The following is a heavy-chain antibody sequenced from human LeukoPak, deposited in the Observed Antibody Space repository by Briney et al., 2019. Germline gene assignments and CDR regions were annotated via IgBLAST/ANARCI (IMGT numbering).Heavy chain of an antibody. J-gene: IGHJ3*02. V-gene: IGHV3-7*01. D-gene: IGHD3-22*01. CDR3: ARVLSFPNSYDSSGYYYLDAFDI. CDR2: IKQDGSEK. Sequence: PGGSLRLSCAASGFTFSSYWTSWVRQAPGKGLEWVANIKQDGSEKYYVDSVKGRFTISRDNAKNSLYLQMNSLRAEDTAVYYCARVLSFPNSYDSSGYYYLDAFDIWGQGTMVTVSS. CDR1: GFTFSSYW.